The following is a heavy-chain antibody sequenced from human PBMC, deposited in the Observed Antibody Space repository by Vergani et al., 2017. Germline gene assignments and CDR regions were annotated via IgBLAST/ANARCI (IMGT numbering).Heavy chain of an antibody. Sequence: EVQLVESGGGLVQPGRSLRLSCAASGFTFSSYAMSWVRQAPGKGLEWVSAISGSGGSTYYADSVKGRFTISRDNSKNTLYLQMNSLRAEDTAVYYCVKRAGGYYDFWSGFVYWGQGTLVTVSS. CDR3: VKRAGGYYDFWSGFVY. D-gene: IGHD3-3*01. CDR2: ISGSGGST. V-gene: IGHV3-23*04. J-gene: IGHJ4*02. CDR1: GFTFSSYA.